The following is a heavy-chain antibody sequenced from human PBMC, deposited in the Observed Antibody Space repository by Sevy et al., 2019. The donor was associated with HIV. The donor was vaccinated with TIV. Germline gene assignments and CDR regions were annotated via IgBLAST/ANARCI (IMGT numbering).Heavy chain of an antibody. Sequence: ASVKVSCKASGYTFTSYGISWVRQAPGQGLEWMGWISAYNGNTNYAQKLQGRVTMTKDTSTSTAYMELRSLRSDYTAVYYCARDRMYYYDSSGYKLEYYFDYWGQGTLVTVSS. D-gene: IGHD3-22*01. CDR1: GYTFTSYG. J-gene: IGHJ4*02. CDR3: ARDRMYYYDSSGYKLEYYFDY. CDR2: ISAYNGNT. V-gene: IGHV1-18*01.